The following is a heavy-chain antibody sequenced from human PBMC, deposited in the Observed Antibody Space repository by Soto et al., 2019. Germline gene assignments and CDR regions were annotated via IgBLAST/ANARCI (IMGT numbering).Heavy chain of an antibody. Sequence: SETLSLTCTVSGGSISSGDYYWSWIRQPPGKGLEWIGYIYYSGSTYYNPSLKSRVTISVDTSKNQFSLKLSSVTAADTAVYYCARIPFICSGGSCYYDFDYWGQGTLVTVSS. CDR1: GGSISSGDYY. J-gene: IGHJ4*02. CDR2: IYYSGST. CDR3: ARIPFICSGGSCYYDFDY. V-gene: IGHV4-30-4*01. D-gene: IGHD2-15*01.